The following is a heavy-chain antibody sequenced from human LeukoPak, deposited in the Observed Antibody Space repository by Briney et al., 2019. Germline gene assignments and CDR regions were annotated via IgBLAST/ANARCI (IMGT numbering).Heavy chain of an antibody. CDR1: GYTLTELS. D-gene: IGHD2-2*01. V-gene: IGHV1-24*01. Sequence: ASVKVSCKVSGYTLTELSLHWVRQAPGKGLEWMGGFDPEDGETIYAQKFQGRVTMTEDTSTDTAYMELSSLRSEDTAVYYCATSPRIVVPAARRGFDHWGQGTLVTVSS. CDR3: ATSPRIVVPAARRGFDH. J-gene: IGHJ4*02. CDR2: FDPEDGET.